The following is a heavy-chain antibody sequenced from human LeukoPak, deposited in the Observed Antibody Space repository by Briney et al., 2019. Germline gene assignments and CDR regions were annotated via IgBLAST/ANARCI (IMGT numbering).Heavy chain of an antibody. CDR3: ARGAYSSGWAYFDH. D-gene: IGHD6-19*01. Sequence: SGGSLRLSCAASGFTFSSYDMHWVRQAPGKGLEWVAFIRYDGNIKYFADSVKGRFTISRDNAKNSLYLQMNSLRAEDTAVYYCARGAYSSGWAYFDHWGQGTLVTVSS. J-gene: IGHJ4*02. V-gene: IGHV3-30*02. CDR1: GFTFSSYD. CDR2: IRYDGNIK.